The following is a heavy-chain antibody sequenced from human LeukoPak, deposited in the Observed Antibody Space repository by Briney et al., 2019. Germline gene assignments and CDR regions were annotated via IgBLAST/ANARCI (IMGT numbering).Heavy chain of an antibody. D-gene: IGHD3-16*01. Sequence: SETLSLTCAVYGGSFSGYYWSWIRQPPGKGLEWIGYIYYSGSTNYNPSLKSRVTISVDTSKNQFSLKLSSVTAADTAVYYCARDLREGYYEEEYAFDIWGQGTMVTVSS. CDR2: IYYSGST. J-gene: IGHJ3*02. CDR1: GGSFSGYY. CDR3: ARDLREGYYEEEYAFDI. V-gene: IGHV4-59*01.